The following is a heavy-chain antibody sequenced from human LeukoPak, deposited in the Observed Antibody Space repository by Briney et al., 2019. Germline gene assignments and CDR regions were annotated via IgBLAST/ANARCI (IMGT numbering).Heavy chain of an antibody. CDR2: INHSGST. J-gene: IGHJ4*02. CDR3: ARGRRRGVVVPAASNYFDY. D-gene: IGHD2-2*01. Sequence: NPSETLSLTCAVYGGSFSGYYWRWIRQPPGKGLEWIGEINHSGSTNYNPSLKSRVTISVDTSKNQSSLKLSSVTAADTAVYYCARGRRRGVVVPAASNYFDYWGQGTLVTVSS. CDR1: GGSFSGYY. V-gene: IGHV4-34*01.